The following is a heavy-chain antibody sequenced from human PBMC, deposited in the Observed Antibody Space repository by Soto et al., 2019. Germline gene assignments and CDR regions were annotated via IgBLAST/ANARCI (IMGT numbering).Heavy chain of an antibody. CDR2: INHSGST. J-gene: IGHJ6*03. CDR1: GGSFSGYY. D-gene: IGHD2-15*01. Sequence: SETLSLTCAVYGGSFSGYYWSWIRQPPGKGLEWIGEINHSGSTNYNPSLKSRVTISVDTSKNQFSLKLSSVTAADTAVYYCARGRASHIVVVVAATGHMVGYYMDVWGKGTTVTVSS. CDR3: ARGRASHIVVVVAATGHMVGYYMDV. V-gene: IGHV4-34*01.